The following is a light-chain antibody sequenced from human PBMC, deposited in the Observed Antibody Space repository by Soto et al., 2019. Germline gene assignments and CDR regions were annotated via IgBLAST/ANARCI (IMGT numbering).Light chain of an antibody. V-gene: IGLV2-11*01. CDR1: SSNVDDYRY. Sequence: QSALTQPRSVSGSPGQSLTISCPGTSSNVDDYRYVSWYQQFPGKAPKLVIYGVNQRPSGVPNRFSGSNSDNTASLTISGLQAEDEADYYCCSYVTTPEIFGTGTKVTV. CDR3: CSYVTTPEI. CDR2: GVN. J-gene: IGLJ1*01.